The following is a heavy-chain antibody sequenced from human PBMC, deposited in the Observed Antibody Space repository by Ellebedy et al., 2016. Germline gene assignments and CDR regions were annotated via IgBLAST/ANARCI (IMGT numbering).Heavy chain of an antibody. D-gene: IGHD6-13*01. CDR2: ISRNSNYI. CDR3: AREGGSIAVAGHHYGMDV. J-gene: IGHJ6*02. V-gene: IGHV3-21*01. Sequence: GGSLRLSCAASGFTFSGDSMNWVRQAPGKGLEWVSSISRNSNYIYYADSVKGRVTISRDNAKNSLYLQMNSLRAEDTAVYYCAREGGSIAVAGHHYGMDVWGQGTTVTVSS. CDR1: GFTFSGDS.